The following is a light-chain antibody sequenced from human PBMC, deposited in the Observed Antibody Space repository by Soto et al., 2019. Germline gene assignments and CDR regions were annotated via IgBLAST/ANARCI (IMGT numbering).Light chain of an antibody. Sequence: EIVLTQSPGTLSLSPGERATLSCRASQSVSSSYLAWYQQKHGQAPRLLIYGASSRATGIPDRFSGSGSGTDFTLTISRLEPEDFEVYYCQQYGSSRWTFGQGTKVDIK. CDR1: QSVSSSY. J-gene: IGKJ1*01. CDR2: GAS. CDR3: QQYGSSRWT. V-gene: IGKV3-20*01.